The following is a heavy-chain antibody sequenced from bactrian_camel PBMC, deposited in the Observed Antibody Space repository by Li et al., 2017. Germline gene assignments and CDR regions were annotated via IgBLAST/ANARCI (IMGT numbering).Heavy chain of an antibody. Sequence: VQLVESGGGLVQPGGSLRLPCAASGYSGHSWCMGWFRQTPGKGREGIATLYTGRGLSYYADSVKGRFTISHNTAKTMLYLQMNDLKPEDSGTYYCVADRGPRCYNLYLVSDFGIAGRGTQVTVS. CDR1: GYSGHSWC. D-gene: IGHD1*01. CDR2: LYTGRGLS. J-gene: IGHJ4*01. V-gene: IGHV3S31*01.